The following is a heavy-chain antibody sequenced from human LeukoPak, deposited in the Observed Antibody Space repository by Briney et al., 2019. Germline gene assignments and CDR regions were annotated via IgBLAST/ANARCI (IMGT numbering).Heavy chain of an antibody. J-gene: IGHJ5*02. CDR1: GYTFTSYG. D-gene: IGHD3-3*01. V-gene: IGHV1-18*01. CDR3: ARGTFGVVINNWFDP. CDR2: ISVYNGNT. Sequence: ASVKVSCKASGYTFTSYGISWVRQAPGQGLEWMGWISVYNGNTNYAQKLQGRVTMTTDTSTSTAYMELRSLRSDDTAVYYCARGTFGVVINNWFDPWGQGTLVTVSS.